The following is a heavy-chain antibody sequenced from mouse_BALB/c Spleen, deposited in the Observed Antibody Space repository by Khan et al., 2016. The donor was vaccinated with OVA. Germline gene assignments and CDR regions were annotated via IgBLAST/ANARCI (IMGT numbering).Heavy chain of an antibody. J-gene: IGHJ2*01. CDR1: GFTFSSYG. D-gene: IGHD1-1*01. CDR2: ISGDSNTI. V-gene: IGHV5-17*02. Sequence: EVELVESGGGLVQPGGSRKLSCAVSGFTFSSYGMHWVRQAPERGLEWVAYISGDSNTIYYADTVKDRFTISRDNPRNTLFLQMTSLMSEDTAMYYCATSYFYGYYFDYWGPGTTLTVSS. CDR3: ATSYFYGYYFDY.